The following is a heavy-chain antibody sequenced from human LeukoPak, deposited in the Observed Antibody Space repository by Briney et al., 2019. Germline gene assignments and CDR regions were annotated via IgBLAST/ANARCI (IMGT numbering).Heavy chain of an antibody. V-gene: IGHV5-51*01. CDR3: ARPVWFGELYPDAFDI. CDR1: GYRFTSYW. D-gene: IGHD3-10*01. Sequence: GESLKISCNGSGYRFTSYWIAWVRQMPGKGLELMGIIYPGDSDTRYSPSFQGQVTISADKSISTAYLQWSSLKASDTAMYYCARPVWFGELYPDAFDIWGQGTMVTVSS. CDR2: IYPGDSDT. J-gene: IGHJ3*02.